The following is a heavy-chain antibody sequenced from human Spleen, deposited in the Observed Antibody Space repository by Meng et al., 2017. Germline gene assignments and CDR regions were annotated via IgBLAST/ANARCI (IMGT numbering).Heavy chain of an antibody. J-gene: IGHJ5*02. V-gene: IGHV1-2*02. D-gene: IGHD2-21*02. Sequence: ASVKVSCKASGYTFTGYYMHWVRQAPGQGLEWMGWINPNSGGTNYAQKFQGRVTMTRDTSISTAYMELSRLRSDDTAVYYCARYEVYCGGDCLYNWFDPWGQGTLVTVSS. CDR2: INPNSGGT. CDR1: GYTFTGYY. CDR3: ARYEVYCGGDCLYNWFDP.